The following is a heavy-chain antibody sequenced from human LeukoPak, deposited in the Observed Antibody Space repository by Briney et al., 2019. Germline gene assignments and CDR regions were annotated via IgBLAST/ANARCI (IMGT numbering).Heavy chain of an antibody. CDR1: GYSFTSYW. V-gene: IGHV5-10-1*01. J-gene: IGHJ6*02. D-gene: IGHD6-13*01. CDR2: IDPSDSYT. CDR3: AGPSRGAAAVYYYYYYGMDV. Sequence: GESLKISCKGSGYSFTSYWISWVRQMPGKGLEWMGRIDPSDSYTNYSPSFQGHVTISADKSISTAYLQWSSLKASDTAMYYCAGPSRGAAAVYYYYYYGMDVWGQGATVTVSS.